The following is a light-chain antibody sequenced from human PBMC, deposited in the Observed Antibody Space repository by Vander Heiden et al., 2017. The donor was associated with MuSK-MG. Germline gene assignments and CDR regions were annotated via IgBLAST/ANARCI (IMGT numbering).Light chain of an antibody. V-gene: IGKV1-39*01. J-gene: IGKJ1*01. CDR2: AAS. CDR3: QQTYNLPWT. CDR1: RSVTTY. Sequence: IQLTQSQSSVSASVGDRVTITCRSSRSVTTYLNWYQQKPGRAPKLLIYAASNLQGRVPARFSGSGSETDFTLTVSSLQPEDFATYYCQQTYNLPWTFGQGTKVEI.